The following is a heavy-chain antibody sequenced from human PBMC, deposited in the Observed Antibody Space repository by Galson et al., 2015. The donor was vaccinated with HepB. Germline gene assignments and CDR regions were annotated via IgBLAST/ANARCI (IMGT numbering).Heavy chain of an antibody. D-gene: IGHD6-6*01. Sequence: RQAPGKGLEWVSGITNSGGRRYYAEPGKGRLTISRDNSKNTVFLQMSSLRAEDTAIYYCAKGAYMSSYSLYGMDAWGQGTTVIVSS. J-gene: IGHJ6*02. V-gene: IGHV3-23*01. CDR3: AKGAYMSSYSLYGMDA. CDR2: ITNSGGRR.